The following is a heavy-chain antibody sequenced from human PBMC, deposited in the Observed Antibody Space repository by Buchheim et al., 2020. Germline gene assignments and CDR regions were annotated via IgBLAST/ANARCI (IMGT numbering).Heavy chain of an antibody. CDR2: ISSSSSTI. Sequence: EVQLVESGGGLVQPGGSLRLSCAASGFTFSSYSMNWVRQAPGKGLEWVSYISSSSSTIYYADSVKGRFTISRDNANNSLSLQMNSLRAEDTAVYYCARAGRVRGVTWFDPWGQGTL. D-gene: IGHD3-10*01. J-gene: IGHJ5*02. CDR1: GFTFSSYS. V-gene: IGHV3-48*01. CDR3: ARAGRVRGVTWFDP.